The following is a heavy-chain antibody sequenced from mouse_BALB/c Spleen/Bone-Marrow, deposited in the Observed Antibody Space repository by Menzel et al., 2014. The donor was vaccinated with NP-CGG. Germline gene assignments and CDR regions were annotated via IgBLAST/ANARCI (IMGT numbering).Heavy chain of an antibody. Sequence: VQLKESGAELVKPGASVKLSCTASDFNIKDAYMHWVKQRPEQGLEWIGRIDPANVNTKYDTKFQGKATITADTSSNTAYLLLRSLTTEDTDVYYCAVYYYGRSSFAYWGQGTPVTVSA. D-gene: IGHD1-1*01. CDR2: IDPANVNT. CDR1: DFNIKDAY. CDR3: AVYYYGRSSFAY. V-gene: IGHV14-3*02. J-gene: IGHJ3*01.